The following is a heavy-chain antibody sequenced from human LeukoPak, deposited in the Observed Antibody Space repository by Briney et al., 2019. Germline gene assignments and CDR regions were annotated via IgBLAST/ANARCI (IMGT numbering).Heavy chain of an antibody. CDR2: IRYDGSNK. Sequence: PGGSLRLSCAASGFTFSSHGMHWVRQAPGKGLEWVAFIRYDGSNKYYADSVKGRFTISRDNSKNTLYLQVNSLRAEDTAVYYCAKDYKGSGKEAGNWFDPWGQGTLVTVSS. CDR3: AKDYKGSGKEAGNWFDP. D-gene: IGHD3-10*01. J-gene: IGHJ5*02. V-gene: IGHV3-30*02. CDR1: GFTFSSHG.